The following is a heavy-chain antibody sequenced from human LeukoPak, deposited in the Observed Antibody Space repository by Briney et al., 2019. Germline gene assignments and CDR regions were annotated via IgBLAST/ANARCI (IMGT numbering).Heavy chain of an antibody. CDR2: IYYSGST. CDR1: GGSISGYY. V-gene: IGHV4-59*06. D-gene: IGHD6-19*01. J-gene: IGHJ4*02. Sequence: SETLSLTCTVSGGSISGYYWSWVRQHPGKGLEWIGYIYYSGSTYYNPSLKSRVTISVDTSKNQFSLKLSSVTAADTAVYYCATRTIPAGGSGWYSGHYWGQGTLVTVSS. CDR3: ATRTIPAGGSGWYSGHY.